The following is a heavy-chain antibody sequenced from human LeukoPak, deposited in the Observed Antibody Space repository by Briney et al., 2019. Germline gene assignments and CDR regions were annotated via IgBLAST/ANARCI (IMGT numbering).Heavy chain of an antibody. V-gene: IGHV4-59*01. CDR3: ARARANNWFDP. Sequence: SETLSLTCTVSGGSISSYYCSWIRQPPGKGLEWIGYIYSSGRTNYNPSLKNRITISVDTSKNQFSLKLSSVTTADTAVYYCARARANNWFDPWGQGTLVTVSS. CDR1: GGSISSYY. CDR2: IYSSGRT. J-gene: IGHJ5*02.